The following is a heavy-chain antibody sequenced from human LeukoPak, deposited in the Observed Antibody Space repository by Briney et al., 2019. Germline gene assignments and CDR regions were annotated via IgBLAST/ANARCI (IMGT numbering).Heavy chain of an antibody. D-gene: IGHD4-11*01. V-gene: IGHV3-7*01. CDR2: IKQDGSEK. CDR3: AREGYSPLDF. J-gene: IGHJ4*02. CDR1: GLTLSSYW. Sequence: GGSLRLSCAASGLTLSSYWMSWVRQAPGKGLEWVANIKQDGSEKYYVDSVEGRFTISRDNAKNSLYLQMNSLRAEDTAVYYCAREGYSPLDFWGQGTLVTVSS.